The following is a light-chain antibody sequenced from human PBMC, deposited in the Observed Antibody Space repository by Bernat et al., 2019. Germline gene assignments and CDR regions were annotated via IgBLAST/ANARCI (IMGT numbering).Light chain of an antibody. CDR2: TNN. J-gene: IGLJ3*02. CDR1: SSNIGSNT. CDR3: AAWDDRMNGPV. V-gene: IGLV1-44*01. Sequence: QSVLTQPPSKSGTPGQRVTISCSGSSSNIGSNTVNWYQQLPGTAPKLLIYTNNQRPSGVPDRFSGSKSGTSASLAISGLQSEDEADYYCAAWDDRMNGPVFGGGTKLTVL.